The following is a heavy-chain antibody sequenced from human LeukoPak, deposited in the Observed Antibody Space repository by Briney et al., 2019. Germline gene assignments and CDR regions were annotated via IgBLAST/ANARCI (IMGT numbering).Heavy chain of an antibody. D-gene: IGHD3-22*01. CDR1: GFTFSSYG. CDR3: AKDRAITMIVVVADAFDI. V-gene: IGHV3-23*01. CDR2: ISGSGGSK. J-gene: IGHJ3*02. Sequence: GGSLRLSCAASGFTFSSYGMSWVRQAPGKGLEWVSAISGSGGSKYYADSVKGRFTISRDNSKNTLYLQKNSLRAEDTAVYYCAKDRAITMIVVVADAFDIWGEGRMVAVSS.